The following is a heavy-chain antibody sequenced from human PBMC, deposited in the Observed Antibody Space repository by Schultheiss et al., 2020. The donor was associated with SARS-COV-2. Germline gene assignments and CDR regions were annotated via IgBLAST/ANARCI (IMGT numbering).Heavy chain of an antibody. J-gene: IGHJ4*02. CDR1: GGSISSGGYY. CDR3: ARGVDADYGLFDY. V-gene: IGHV4-61*08. D-gene: IGHD4-17*01. Sequence: SETLSLTCTVSGGSISSGGYYWSWIRQHPGKGLEWIGYIYYSGSTNYNPSLKSRVTISVDTSKNQFSLKLSSVTAADTAVYYCARGVDADYGLFDYWGQGTLVTVSS. CDR2: IYYSGST.